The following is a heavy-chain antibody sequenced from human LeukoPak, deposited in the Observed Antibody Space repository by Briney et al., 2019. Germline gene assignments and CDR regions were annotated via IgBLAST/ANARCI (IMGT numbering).Heavy chain of an antibody. CDR3: ARGVTMVRGVILLYYYYGMDV. CDR2: MNPNSGNT. CDR1: GGTFSSYA. V-gene: IGHV1-8*02. D-gene: IGHD3-10*01. Sequence: ASVKVSCKASGGTFSSYAISWVRQATGQGLEWMGWMNPNSGNTGYAQKFQGRVTMTRNTSISTAYMELSSLRSEDTAVYYCARGVTMVRGVILLYYYYGMDVWGQGTTVTVSS. J-gene: IGHJ6*02.